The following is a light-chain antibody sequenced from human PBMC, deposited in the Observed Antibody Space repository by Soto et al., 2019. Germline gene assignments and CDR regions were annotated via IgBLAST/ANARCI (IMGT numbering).Light chain of an antibody. Sequence: DIQLPQSPSFLSASVGDRVTITCRASQDISTYLAWYQQTPGRAPKVLVYAASTLRSGVPSRFSGSGAGTKVTLTISSLQPEDVATDYCQYYNSYPHTFGQGTKLEI. CDR3: QYYNSYPHT. CDR2: AAS. CDR1: QDISTY. V-gene: IGKV1-9*01. J-gene: IGKJ2*01.